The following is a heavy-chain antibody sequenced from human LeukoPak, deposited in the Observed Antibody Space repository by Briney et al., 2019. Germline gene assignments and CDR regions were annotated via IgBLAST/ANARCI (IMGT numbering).Heavy chain of an antibody. V-gene: IGHV3-30-3*01. CDR2: ISYDGSDK. Sequence: GGSLRLSCAASGFTFRNYALHWVRQAPGKGLEWVAVISYDGSDKYYADSVKGRFTLSRDNFKNTLYLQMNSLRTDDTAVYYCARGGYCSSTTCYPLGPSDYWGQGTLVTVSS. D-gene: IGHD2-2*01. CDR3: ARGGYCSSTTCYPLGPSDY. J-gene: IGHJ4*02. CDR1: GFTFRNYA.